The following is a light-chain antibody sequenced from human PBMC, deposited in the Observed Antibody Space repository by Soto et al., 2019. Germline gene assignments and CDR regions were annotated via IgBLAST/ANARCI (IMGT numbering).Light chain of an antibody. Sequence: DIQMTQSPSSVSGSVGDRVTITCRASQGISNWLAWYQQKPGKAPNLLIYAASGLPSGVPSRFSGSGSGTDFTLTISRLEPEDFAVYYCHQYGRSPRTFGQGTKVDIK. CDR3: HQYGRSPRT. V-gene: IGKV1-12*01. CDR1: QGISNW. J-gene: IGKJ1*01. CDR2: AAS.